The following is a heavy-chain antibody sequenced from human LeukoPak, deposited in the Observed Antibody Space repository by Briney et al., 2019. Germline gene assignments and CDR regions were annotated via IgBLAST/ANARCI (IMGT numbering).Heavy chain of an antibody. CDR2: ISTYNGNT. D-gene: IGHD6-13*01. Sequence: GASVKVSCKASGYTFSNYAINWVRQAPGQELEWMGWISTYNGNTNYAQKLQDRVTMTTDTSTSTAYMELRSLRSDDTAMYYCAREGIRIAAAGTIDYWGQGTLVTVSS. CDR3: AREGIRIAAAGTIDY. V-gene: IGHV1-18*01. J-gene: IGHJ4*02. CDR1: GYTFSNYA.